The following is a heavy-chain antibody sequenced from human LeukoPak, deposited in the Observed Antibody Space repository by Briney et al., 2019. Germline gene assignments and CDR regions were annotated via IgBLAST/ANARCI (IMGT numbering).Heavy chain of an antibody. CDR2: IYHSGST. D-gene: IGHD5-12*01. V-gene: IGHV4-30-2*01. CDR1: GGSISSGGYS. Sequence: PSQTLSLTCAVSGGSISSGGYSWSWIRQPPGKGLEWIGYIYHSGSTYYNPSLKSRVTISVDRSKNQFSLKVSSVTAADTAVYYCARGGGHDWGAFDYWGQGTLVTVSS. CDR3: ARGGGHDWGAFDY. J-gene: IGHJ4*02.